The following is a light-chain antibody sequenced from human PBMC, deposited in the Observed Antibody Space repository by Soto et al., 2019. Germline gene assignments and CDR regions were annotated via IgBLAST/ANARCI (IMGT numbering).Light chain of an antibody. Sequence: EIVMTQSPATLSVSPGERATLSCRASQSVSTNLAWYQQKPGQGPRLLIFGASTRAIGIPARFSGSGSGTDFTLTISSLQSEDFAVYYWQHYNELPLTFGGGTKVEIK. V-gene: IGKV3-15*01. CDR1: QSVSTN. J-gene: IGKJ4*01. CDR2: GAS. CDR3: QHYNELPLT.